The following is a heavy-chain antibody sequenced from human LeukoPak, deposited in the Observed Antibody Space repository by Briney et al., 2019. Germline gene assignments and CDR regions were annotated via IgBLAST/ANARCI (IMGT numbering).Heavy chain of an antibody. Sequence: GASVKVSCKASGYTFTSYGISWVRQAPGQGLEWMGWISAYNGNTNYAQKLQGRVTMTTDTSTSTAYMELRSLRSDDTAVYFCATSKVRGVPPGWFDPWGQGTLVTVSS. CDR1: GYTFTSYG. CDR3: ATSKVRGVPPGWFDP. J-gene: IGHJ5*02. D-gene: IGHD3-10*01. CDR2: ISAYNGNT. V-gene: IGHV1-18*01.